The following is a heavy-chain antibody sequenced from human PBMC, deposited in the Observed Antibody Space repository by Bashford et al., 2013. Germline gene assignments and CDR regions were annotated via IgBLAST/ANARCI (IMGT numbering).Heavy chain of an antibody. CDR2: IYPGDSDT. D-gene: IGHD3-22*01. CDR1: GYSFTSYW. CDR3: ARAGYYYESALQQ. V-gene: IGHV5-51*01. J-gene: IGHJ1*01. Sequence: GESLKISCKGSGYSFTSYWIGWVRQMPGKGLEWMGSIYPGDSDTRYSPSFEGQVTMSVDKSISTAYLQWSPLRASDTALYYCARAGYYYESALQQWGQGTLVTVSS.